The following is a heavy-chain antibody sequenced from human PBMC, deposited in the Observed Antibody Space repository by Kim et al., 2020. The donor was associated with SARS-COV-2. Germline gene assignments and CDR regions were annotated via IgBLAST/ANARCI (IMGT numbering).Heavy chain of an antibody. J-gene: IGHJ4*02. CDR1: GGSFSGYY. CDR3: ARDTLKFQGNDY. CDR2: INHSGST. D-gene: IGHD2-21*01. Sequence: SETLSLTCAVYGGSFSGYYWSWIRQPPGKGLEWIGEINHSGSTNYNPSLKSRVTISVDTSKNQFSLKLSSVTAADTAVYYCARDTLKFQGNDYWGQGTLVTVSS. V-gene: IGHV4-34*01.